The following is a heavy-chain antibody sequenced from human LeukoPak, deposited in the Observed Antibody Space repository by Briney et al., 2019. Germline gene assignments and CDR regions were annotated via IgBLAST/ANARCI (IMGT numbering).Heavy chain of an antibody. Sequence: SGGSLRLSCAASGFTFSSYSMNWVRQAPGKGLEWVSSISSSSYIYYADSVKGRFTISRDNAKNSLYLQMNSLRAEDTAVYYCARGGRVTYYYFDYWGQGTLVTVSS. D-gene: IGHD2-21*02. CDR3: ARGGRVTYYYFDY. J-gene: IGHJ4*02. CDR2: ISSSSYI. CDR1: GFTFSSYS. V-gene: IGHV3-21*01.